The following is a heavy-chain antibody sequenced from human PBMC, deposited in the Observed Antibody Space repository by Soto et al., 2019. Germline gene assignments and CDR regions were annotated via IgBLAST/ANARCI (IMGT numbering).Heavy chain of an antibody. V-gene: IGHV4-31*03. CDR1: GGYISSGGNY. CDR3: AREDIDESFFAH. CDR2: IYYTGHT. J-gene: IGHJ4*02. Sequence: QVQLQESGPGLVRSSQTLSLTCSVSGGYISSGGNYWNWIRQHPGKGLEWIGFIYYTGHTNYNPSLESRASISADLSANQFSLTLTSVTAAATAVYYCAREDIDESFFAHWGPGILVTVSS.